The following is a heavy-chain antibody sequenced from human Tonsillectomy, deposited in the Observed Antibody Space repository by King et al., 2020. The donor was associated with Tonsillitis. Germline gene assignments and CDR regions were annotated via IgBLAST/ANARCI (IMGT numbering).Heavy chain of an antibody. J-gene: IGHJ3*02. D-gene: IGHD1-26*01. Sequence: VQLVESGGGLVQLGGSLKLSCAASGFSFSGSAMHWVRQASGKGLEWVGRIRSKADTYATAYAASVKGRFTISRDDSKNTPYLQMNSLKTEDTAVYYCCRHTPQGSDIWGQGTMITVSS. V-gene: IGHV3-73*01. CDR3: CRHTPQGSDI. CDR1: GFSFSGSA. CDR2: IRSKADTYAT.